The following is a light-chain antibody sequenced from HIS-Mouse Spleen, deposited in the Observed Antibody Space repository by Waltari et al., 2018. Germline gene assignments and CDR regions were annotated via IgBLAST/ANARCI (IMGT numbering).Light chain of an antibody. CDR1: SSNIGSNY. CDR3: AAWDDSLSGPV. V-gene: IGLV1-47*01. Sequence: QSVLTQPPSASGTPGQRVTISCSGSSSNIGSNYVYWYQQLPGTAPKLLIYRNNQRASGVPDRFSGSKSGTSASLAISGLRSEDEAGYYCAAWDDSLSGPVFGGGTKLTVL. J-gene: IGLJ3*02. CDR2: RNN.